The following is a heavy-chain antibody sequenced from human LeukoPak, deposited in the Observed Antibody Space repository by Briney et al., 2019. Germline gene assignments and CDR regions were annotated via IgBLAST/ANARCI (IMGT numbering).Heavy chain of an antibody. D-gene: IGHD3-22*01. CDR3: AKDLHFSTMIVVVITSVDY. Sequence: GGSLRLSCAASGFTFSSYAMSWVRQAPGKGLEWVSAISGSGGSTYYADSVKGRFTISRDNSKNTLYLQMNSLRAEDTAVYYCAKDLHFSTMIVVVITSVDYWGQGTLVTVSS. CDR2: ISGSGGST. V-gene: IGHV3-23*01. J-gene: IGHJ4*02. CDR1: GFTFSSYA.